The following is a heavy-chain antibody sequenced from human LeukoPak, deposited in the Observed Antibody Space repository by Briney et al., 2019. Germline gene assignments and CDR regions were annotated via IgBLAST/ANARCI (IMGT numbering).Heavy chain of an antibody. CDR1: GGTFSSYA. CDR2: IIPIFGTA. D-gene: IGHD5-18*01. Sequence: ASVKVSCKASGGTFSSYAISWVRRAPGQGLEWMGGIIPIFGTANYAQKFQGRVTITADESTSTAYMELSSLRSEDTAVYYCARGMVRAPDYYYYGMDVWGQGTTVTVSS. V-gene: IGHV1-69*13. CDR3: ARGMVRAPDYYYYGMDV. J-gene: IGHJ6*02.